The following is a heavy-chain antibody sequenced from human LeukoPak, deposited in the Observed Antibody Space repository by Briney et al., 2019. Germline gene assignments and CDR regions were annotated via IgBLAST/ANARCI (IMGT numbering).Heavy chain of an antibody. J-gene: IGHJ4*02. CDR2: INPSSGST. V-gene: IGHV1-46*01. CDR1: GYTFTTYY. Sequence: GASVKVSCKASGYTFTTYYIHWVRQAPGQGLEWMGIINPSSGSTSYAQKFQGRVTMTRDASTSTVYMELSSLRSEDTAVYYCAREVAVAGRGDFDYWGQGTLVTVSS. CDR3: AREVAVAGRGDFDY. D-gene: IGHD6-19*01.